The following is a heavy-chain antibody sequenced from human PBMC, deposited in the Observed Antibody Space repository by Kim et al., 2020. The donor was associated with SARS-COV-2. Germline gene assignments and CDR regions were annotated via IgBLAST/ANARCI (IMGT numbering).Heavy chain of an antibody. CDR3: AGGPNRFDP. CDR2: INDGGGN. CDR1: GETFSTYY. V-gene: IGHV4-34*01. J-gene: IGHJ5*02. Sequence: SETLSLTCAAYGETFSTYYLTWIRQSPGKGLEWMAEINDGGGNNYSLSLKSRVTISVETSTNQFSLKLRSVTAADTGVYYCAGGPNRFDPWGRVTLGTLS.